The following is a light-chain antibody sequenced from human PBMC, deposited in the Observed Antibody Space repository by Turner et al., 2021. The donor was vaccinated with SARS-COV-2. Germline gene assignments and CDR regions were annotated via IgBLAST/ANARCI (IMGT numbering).Light chain of an antibody. CDR3: QQYFDTPWT. CDR1: QRILYNSNNKNY. Sequence: DIVMTQSPDSLAVSLGERATINCKSSQRILYNSNNKNYLAWYQQKPGQPPRLLIYWSSTRESRVPDRFSGSGSGTNFALTISSLQAEDVAVYYCQQYFDTPWTFGQGTKVEIK. V-gene: IGKV4-1*01. J-gene: IGKJ1*01. CDR2: WSS.